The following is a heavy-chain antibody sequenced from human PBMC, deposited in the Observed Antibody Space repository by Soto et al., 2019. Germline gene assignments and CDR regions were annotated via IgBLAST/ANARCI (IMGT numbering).Heavy chain of an antibody. CDR3: TTEIYTLGRLDS. CDR1: GDSVTDLH. D-gene: IGHD4-4*01. V-gene: IGHV4-59*02. Sequence: TPELTSTVSGDSVTDLHCRLTRQPPGKGLEYIGYIFYTGNTNYNSSFESRVTMSIDMSRNQISLNLKSVTAADTAVYYCTTEIYTLGRLDS. CDR2: IFYTGNT. J-gene: IGHJ5*01.